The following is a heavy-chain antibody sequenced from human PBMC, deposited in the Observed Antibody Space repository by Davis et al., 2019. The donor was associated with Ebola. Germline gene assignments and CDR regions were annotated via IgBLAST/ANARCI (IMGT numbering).Heavy chain of an antibody. D-gene: IGHD3-9*01. CDR2: ISGSGGST. Sequence: PGGSLRLSCAASGFTFSSYWMSWVRQAPGKGLEWVSAISGSGGSTYYADSVKGRFTISRDNSKNTLYLQMNSLRAEDTAVYYCAKDAYFDWTGYYGMDVWGKGTTVTVSS. CDR1: GFTFSSYW. CDR3: AKDAYFDWTGYYGMDV. V-gene: IGHV3-23*01. J-gene: IGHJ6*04.